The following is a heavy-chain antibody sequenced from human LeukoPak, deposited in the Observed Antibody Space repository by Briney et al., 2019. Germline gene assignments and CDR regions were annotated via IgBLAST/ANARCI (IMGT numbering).Heavy chain of an antibody. D-gene: IGHD3-10*01. Sequence: GGSLRLSCTASGFTFGDYAMSWVRQAPGKGLEWVSLISGDGGSTYYADSVKGRFTISRDNSKNSLYLQMNSLRTEDTALYYCAKDFSSATYYPYYYYGMDVWGQGTTVTVSS. CDR2: ISGDGGST. CDR3: AKDFSSATYYPYYYYGMDV. CDR1: GFTFGDYA. J-gene: IGHJ6*02. V-gene: IGHV3-43*02.